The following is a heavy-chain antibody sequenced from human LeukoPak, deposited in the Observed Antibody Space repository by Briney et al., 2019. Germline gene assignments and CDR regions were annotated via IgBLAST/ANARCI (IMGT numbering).Heavy chain of an antibody. CDR1: GYTFTSYD. Sequence: GASVKVSCKASGYTFTSYDISWVRQAPGQGLEWMGWISAYNGNTNYAQKLQGRVTMTTDTSTSTAYMELRSLRSDDTAVYYCARRTYYYDSSGQIGGDYWGQGTLVTVSS. CDR2: ISAYNGNT. V-gene: IGHV1-18*01. J-gene: IGHJ4*02. CDR3: ARRTYYYDSSGQIGGDY. D-gene: IGHD3-22*01.